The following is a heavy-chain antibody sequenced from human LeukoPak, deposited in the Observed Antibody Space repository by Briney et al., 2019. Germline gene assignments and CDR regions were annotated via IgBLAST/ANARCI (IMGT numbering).Heavy chain of an antibody. D-gene: IGHD3-22*01. Sequence: GGSLRLSCAASEFTFSSFSMNWVRQAPGKGLEWVANIKEDGSEKYYGDSVKGRFTISRDNAKNSLYLQMNSLRAEDTAVYYCARDSSGYQWGQGTLVTVSS. CDR1: EFTFSSFS. V-gene: IGHV3-7*01. J-gene: IGHJ4*02. CDR2: IKEDGSEK. CDR3: ARDSSGYQ.